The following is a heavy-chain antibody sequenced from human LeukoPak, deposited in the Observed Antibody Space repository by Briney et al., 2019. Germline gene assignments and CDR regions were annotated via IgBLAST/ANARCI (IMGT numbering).Heavy chain of an antibody. CDR2: IISSFGTA. CDR1: GDTFSRYG. CDR3: ARGRKPQDYYYYMDV. Sequence: GASVKVSCKASGDTFSRYGIIWVRQAPGQGLEWMGGIISSFGTADYAQTFQGRVTIAADESTSTAYMELRSLRSDDTAVYYCARGRKPQDYYYYMDVWGKGTTVTIS. J-gene: IGHJ6*03. D-gene: IGHD3-10*01. V-gene: IGHV1-69*13.